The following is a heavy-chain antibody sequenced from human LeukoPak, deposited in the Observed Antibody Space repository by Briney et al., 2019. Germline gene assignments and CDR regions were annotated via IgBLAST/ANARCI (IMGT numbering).Heavy chain of an antibody. Sequence: SETLSLTCTVSGGSISSSSYYWGWIRQPPGKGLEWIGSIYYSGSTYYTPSLKSRVTISVDTSKNQFSLKLSSVTAADTAVYYCARGWEKFDYWGQGTLVTVSS. CDR1: GGSISSSSYY. CDR3: ARGWEKFDY. CDR2: IYYSGST. J-gene: IGHJ4*02. D-gene: IGHD1-26*01. V-gene: IGHV4-39*07.